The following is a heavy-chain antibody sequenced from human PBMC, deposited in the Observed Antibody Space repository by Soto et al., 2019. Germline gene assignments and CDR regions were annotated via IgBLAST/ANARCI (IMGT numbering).Heavy chain of an antibody. Sequence: ASVKVSCKASGGTFSSYTISWVRQAPGQGLEWMGRIIPILGIANYAQKFQGRVTITADKSTSTAYMELSSLRSEDTAVYYCARSAAVMYNWFDPWGQGTLVTVSS. CDR2: IIPILGIA. CDR3: ARSAAVMYNWFDP. V-gene: IGHV1-69*02. D-gene: IGHD6-13*01. J-gene: IGHJ5*02. CDR1: GGTFSSYT.